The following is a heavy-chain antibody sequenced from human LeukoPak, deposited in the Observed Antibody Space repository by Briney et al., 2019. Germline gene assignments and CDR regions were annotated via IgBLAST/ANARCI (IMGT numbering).Heavy chain of an antibody. CDR1: GFTFSSYN. CDR3: AKVYGYSYGYGGDY. CDR2: ISTSGIYI. J-gene: IGHJ4*02. V-gene: IGHV3-21*01. D-gene: IGHD5-18*01. Sequence: PGGSLRLSCAASGFTFSSYNMSWVRQAPGKGLEWVSSISTSGIYIYYADSLKGRFTISRDNAKNTLYLQMNSLRAEDTAVYYCAKVYGYSYGYGGDYWGQGTLVTVSS.